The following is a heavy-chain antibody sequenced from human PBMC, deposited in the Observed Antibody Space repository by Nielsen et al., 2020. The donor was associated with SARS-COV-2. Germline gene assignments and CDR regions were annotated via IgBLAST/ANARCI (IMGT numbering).Heavy chain of an antibody. CDR2: IRSKAFGGTA. V-gene: IGHV3-49*03. D-gene: IGHD3-22*01. J-gene: IGHJ3*02. Sequence: GGSLRLSCSTSGFTFEDYAMNWFRQAPGKGLEWVGVIRSKAFGGTAEYAASVKGRFTISRDDSKSIAYLQMNSLTTEDTALYYCSRDFTMIVVIPSHAFDIWGQGTKVTVSS. CDR1: GFTFEDYA. CDR3: SRDFTMIVVIPSHAFDI.